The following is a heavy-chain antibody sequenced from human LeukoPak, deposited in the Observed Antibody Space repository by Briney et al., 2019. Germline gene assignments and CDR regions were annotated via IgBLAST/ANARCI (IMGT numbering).Heavy chain of an antibody. V-gene: IGHV3-53*01. D-gene: IGHD1-1*01. CDR2: IYSDNT. CDR1: GFTVSSNS. CDR3: ARVRYREYYYYYMDV. J-gene: IGHJ6*03. Sequence: PGGSLRLSCTVSGFTVSSNSMSWVRQAPGKGLEWVSFIYSDNTHYSDSVKGRFTISRDNAKNSLYLQMNSLRAEDTAVYYCARVRYREYYYYYMDVWGKGTTVTVSS.